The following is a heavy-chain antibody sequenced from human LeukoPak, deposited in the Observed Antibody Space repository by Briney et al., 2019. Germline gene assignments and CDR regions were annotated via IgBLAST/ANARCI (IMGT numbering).Heavy chain of an antibody. Sequence: PGGSMRLSCAASGFTFSSYSMNWDRQAPGKGLEWVSSISSSSSYIYYADSVKGRFTISRDNAKNSLYLQMNSLRAEDTAVYYCARRIVGATTADYWGQGTLVTVSS. V-gene: IGHV3-21*01. J-gene: IGHJ4*02. CDR1: GFTFSSYS. CDR3: ARRIVGATTADY. CDR2: ISSSSSYI. D-gene: IGHD1-26*01.